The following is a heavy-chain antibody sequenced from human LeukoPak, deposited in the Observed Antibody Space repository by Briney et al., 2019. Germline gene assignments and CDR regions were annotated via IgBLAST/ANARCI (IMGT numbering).Heavy chain of an antibody. D-gene: IGHD2-2*01. CDR2: IYYSGST. V-gene: IGHV4-31*03. Sequence: SETLSLTCTVSGGSISNGGYYWSWIRQHPGKGLEWIGYIYYSGSTYYNPSLKSRVTISVDTSKNQFSLKLSSVTAADTAVYYCARVVTSLYYYYYYMDVWGKGTTVTVSS. CDR1: GGSISNGGYY. J-gene: IGHJ6*03. CDR3: ARVVTSLYYYYYYMDV.